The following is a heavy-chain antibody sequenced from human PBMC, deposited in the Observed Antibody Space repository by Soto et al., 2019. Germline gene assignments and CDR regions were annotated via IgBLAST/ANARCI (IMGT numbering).Heavy chain of an antibody. CDR2: ISYDGNNK. CDR3: VRGDPYYGMDV. V-gene: IGHV3-30-3*01. CDR1: GFTISTYF. J-gene: IGHJ6*02. Sequence: QVQLVESGGGVVQPGRSLRLSCVASGFTISTYFMHWVRQAPGKGLEGVAIISYDGNNKYYADSVKGRFNISRDNSNNTLYQQMNSLRAEDTAVYYCVRGDPYYGMDVWGQGTTVTVSS.